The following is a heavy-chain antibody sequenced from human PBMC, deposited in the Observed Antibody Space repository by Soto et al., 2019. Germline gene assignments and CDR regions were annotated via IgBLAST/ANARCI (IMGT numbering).Heavy chain of an antibody. J-gene: IGHJ4*02. CDR2: IKSRADDGTT. V-gene: IGHV3-15*01. CDR1: GFTFTNAW. D-gene: IGHD6-13*01. Sequence: EVQLVESGGGLVKPGGSFRLSCAASGFTFTNAWMTWVRQAPGKGLEWVGHIKSRADDGTTDYAAPLKGRFTISRDDSKNMLYLQMNSLKTEDTGVYFCATDGIASRPPFDYWGQGTLVTVSS. CDR3: ATDGIASRPPFDY.